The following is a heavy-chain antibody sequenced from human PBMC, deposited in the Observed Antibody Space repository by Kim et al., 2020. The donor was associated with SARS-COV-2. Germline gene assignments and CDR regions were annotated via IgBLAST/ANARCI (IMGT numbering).Heavy chain of an antibody. J-gene: IGHJ4*02. CDR2: IWYDGSNK. D-gene: IGHD7-27*01. CDR3: ARGNDYLGPGFDY. CDR1: GFTFSSYG. V-gene: IGHV3-33*01. Sequence: GGSLRLSCAASGFTFSSYGMHWVRQAPGKGLGWVAVIWYDGSNKYYADSVKGRFTISRDNSKNTLYLQMNSLRAEDTAVYYCARGNDYLGPGFDYWGQGTLVTVSS.